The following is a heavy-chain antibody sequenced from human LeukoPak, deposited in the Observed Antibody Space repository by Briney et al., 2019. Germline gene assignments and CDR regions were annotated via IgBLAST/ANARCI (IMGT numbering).Heavy chain of an antibody. D-gene: IGHD6-6*01. V-gene: IGHV3-30*18. CDR1: GFTFSSYG. CDR3: AKAGSSSSGWYFDL. J-gene: IGHJ2*01. Sequence: GGSLRLSCAASGFTFSSYGMHWVRQAPGKGLEWVAVISYDGSNKYYADSVKGRFTISRDNSKNTLYLQMNSLRAEDTAVYYCAKAGSSSSGWYFDLWGRGTLVTVSS. CDR2: ISYDGSNK.